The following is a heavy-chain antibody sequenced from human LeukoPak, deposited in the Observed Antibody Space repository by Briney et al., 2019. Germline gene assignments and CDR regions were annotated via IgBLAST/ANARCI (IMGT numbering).Heavy chain of an antibody. J-gene: IGHJ4*02. D-gene: IGHD2-2*01. V-gene: IGHV3-53*01. CDR3: AKLDIVVVPAAIPNYFDY. CDR2: IYNDGTT. CDR1: GFSVSTSF. Sequence: GGSLRLSCAASGFSVSTSFMSWVRQAPGKGLEWVSVIYNDGTTYYADSVKGRFTIYRDNPENTLYLQMNTLRAEDTAVYYCAKLDIVVVPAAIPNYFDYWGQGTLVTVSS.